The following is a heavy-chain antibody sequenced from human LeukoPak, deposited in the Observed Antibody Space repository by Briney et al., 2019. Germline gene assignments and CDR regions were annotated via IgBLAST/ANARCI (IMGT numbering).Heavy chain of an antibody. Sequence: PGGSLRLSCAASGFTFSSYGMHWVRQAPGKGLEWVAFIRYDGSNKYYADSVKGRFTISRDNSKNTLYLQMNSLRAEDTAVYYCARDYYDFWSGLIGYFDYWGQGTLVTVSS. CDR3: ARDYYDFWSGLIGYFDY. D-gene: IGHD3-3*01. J-gene: IGHJ4*02. V-gene: IGHV3-30*02. CDR1: GFTFSSYG. CDR2: IRYDGSNK.